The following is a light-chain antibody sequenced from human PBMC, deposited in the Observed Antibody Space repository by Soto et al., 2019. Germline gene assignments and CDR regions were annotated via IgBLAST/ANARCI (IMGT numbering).Light chain of an antibody. V-gene: IGLV2-14*03. CDR1: SSDVGGYNY. CDR2: DVS. J-gene: IGLJ1*01. Sequence: SVLTQPASVSGSPGQSITISCTGTSSDVGGYNYVSWYQQHPGKAPKLIIYDVSYRPSGVSNRFSGSKSGNTASLTISGLQAEDEADYFCSSYSRRSTYVFGTGTKVTVL. CDR3: SSYSRRSTYV.